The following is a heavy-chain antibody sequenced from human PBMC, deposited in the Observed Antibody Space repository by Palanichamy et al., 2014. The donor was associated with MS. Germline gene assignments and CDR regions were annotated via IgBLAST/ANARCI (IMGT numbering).Heavy chain of an antibody. J-gene: IGHJ1*01. CDR2: IKSKTGGGTT. Sequence: GGLVKPGGSLRLSCAASGFTFNFASMNWVRQAPGKGLEWVGRIKSKTGGGTTDYAAPVKGRFIISRDDSKNTLYLQMNSLITEDTAVYYCTTTTVGYWGQGTLVTVSS. V-gene: IGHV3-15*07. CDR1: GFTFNFAS. CDR3: TTTTVGY. D-gene: IGHD2-8*02.